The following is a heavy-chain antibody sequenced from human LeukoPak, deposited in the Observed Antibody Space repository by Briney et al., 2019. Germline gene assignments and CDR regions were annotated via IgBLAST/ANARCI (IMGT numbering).Heavy chain of an antibody. CDR1: GYRFRSYG. J-gene: IGHJ4*02. CDR3: ARGTSSYSDYNTFDY. Sequence: ASVTVSCKASGYRFRSYGFTWVRQAPGQGLEWMGWISVYNVKTHYAQNLQGRVSMTTDTSTSTAYMELRSLRSDDTAVYYCARGTSSYSDYNTFDYWGQGTLVSVSS. V-gene: IGHV1-18*01. D-gene: IGHD4-11*01. CDR2: ISVYNVKT.